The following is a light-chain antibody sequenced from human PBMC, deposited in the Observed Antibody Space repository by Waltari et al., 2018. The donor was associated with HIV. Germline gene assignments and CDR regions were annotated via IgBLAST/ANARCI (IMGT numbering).Light chain of an antibody. CDR1: QSVSSY. V-gene: IGKV3-11*01. J-gene: IGKJ4*01. CDR2: DAS. CDR3: QQRSNWPLT. Sequence: EIVLTQSPATLSLSPVERATLSCRASQSVSSYLAWYQQKPGPAPRLLIYDASNRATSIPARFSGSGSVTDFTLTISSLTPEDCAVYYCQQRSNWPLTFGGGTKVEIK.